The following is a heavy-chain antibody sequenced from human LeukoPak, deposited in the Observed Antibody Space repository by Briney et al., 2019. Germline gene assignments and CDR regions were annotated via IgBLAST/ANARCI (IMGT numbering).Heavy chain of an antibody. J-gene: IGHJ4*02. Sequence: SGGSLRLSCAASGFTFSSNYMSWVRQAPGKGLEWGSVIYSGGSTYYADSVKGRFTISRDNSKNTLYLQMNRLRAEDTAVYYCARVHIAAAGTIDYWGQGTLVTVSS. D-gene: IGHD6-13*01. CDR3: ARVHIAAAGTIDY. CDR2: IYSGGST. CDR1: GFTFSSNY. V-gene: IGHV3-53*01.